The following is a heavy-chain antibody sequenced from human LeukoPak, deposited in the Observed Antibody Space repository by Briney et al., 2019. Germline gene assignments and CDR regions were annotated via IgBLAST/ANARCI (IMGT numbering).Heavy chain of an antibody. J-gene: IGHJ4*02. Sequence: AGGSLRLSCAASGFTFSSYAMSWVRQAPGKGLEWVSAISGSGGSTYYADSVKGRFTISRDNSKNTLYLQMNSLRAEDTAVYYCAKQIDGGNSGADYWGQGTLVTVSS. D-gene: IGHD4-23*01. CDR3: AKQIDGGNSGADY. CDR2: ISGSGGST. V-gene: IGHV3-23*01. CDR1: GFTFSSYA.